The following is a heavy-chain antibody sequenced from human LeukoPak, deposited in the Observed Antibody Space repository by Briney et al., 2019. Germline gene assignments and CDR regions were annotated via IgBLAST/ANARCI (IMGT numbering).Heavy chain of an antibody. CDR2: ISAYNGNT. J-gene: IGHJ3*02. CDR3: ARRGFDFWSGYPRAFDI. V-gene: IGHV1-18*01. D-gene: IGHD3-3*01. CDR1: GYTFTSYG. Sequence: ASVKVSCKASGYTFTSYGISWVRQAPGQGLEWMGWISAYNGNTNYAQKLQGRVTMTTDTSTSTAYMELRSLRSDDTAVYYCARRGFDFWSGYPRAFDIWGQGTMVTVSS.